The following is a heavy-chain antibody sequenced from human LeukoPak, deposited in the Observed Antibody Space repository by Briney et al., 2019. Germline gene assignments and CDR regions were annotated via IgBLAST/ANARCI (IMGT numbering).Heavy chain of an antibody. CDR1: GGSISSSY. Sequence: ETLSLTCAVSGGSISSSYWWSWVRQPPGKRPEWVSSLTDSGGTTYYVDSVKGRFTISRDNSKNTLYLQMNSLRAEDTAVYYCARGAGYNYPYYFDYWGQGTLVTVSS. J-gene: IGHJ4*02. V-gene: IGHV3-23*01. D-gene: IGHD5-24*01. CDR2: LTDSGGTT. CDR3: ARGAGYNYPYYFDY.